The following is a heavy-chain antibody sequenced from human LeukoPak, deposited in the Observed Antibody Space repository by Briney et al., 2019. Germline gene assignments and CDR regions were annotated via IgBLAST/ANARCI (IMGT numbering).Heavy chain of an antibody. CDR2: ISYDGSNK. CDR1: GFTFSSYA. CDR3: AGDYYDRGGRTDAFDI. D-gene: IGHD3-22*01. Sequence: GGSLRLSCAASGFTFSSYAMHWVRQAPGKGLEGVAVISYDGSNKYYADSVKGRFTISRDNSKNTLYLQMNSLRAEDTAVYYCAGDYYDRGGRTDAFDIWGQGTMVTVSS. J-gene: IGHJ3*02. V-gene: IGHV3-30*04.